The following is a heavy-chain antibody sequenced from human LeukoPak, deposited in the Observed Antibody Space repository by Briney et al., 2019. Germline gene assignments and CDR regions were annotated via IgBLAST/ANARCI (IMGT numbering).Heavy chain of an antibody. CDR2: MKEDGSEK. Sequence: GGSLRLSCAASGFTFSNYLMSWVRQAPGKGLEWVANMKEDGSEKNYVDSVKGRFTISRDNAQDSLYLQMNSLRAEDTAVYYCARDRGYSNFDYWGQGTLVTVSS. J-gene: IGHJ4*02. CDR3: ARDRGYSNFDY. D-gene: IGHD4-11*01. V-gene: IGHV3-7*01. CDR1: GFTFSNYL.